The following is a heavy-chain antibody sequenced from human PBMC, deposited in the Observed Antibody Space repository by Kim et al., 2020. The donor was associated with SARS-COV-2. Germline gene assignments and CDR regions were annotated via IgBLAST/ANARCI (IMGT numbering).Heavy chain of an antibody. J-gene: IGHJ6*03. Sequence: GESLRLSCAASGFTFSSYSMNWVRQAPGKGLEWVSSISSSSSYIYYADSVKGRFTISRDNAKNSLYLQMNSLRAEDTAVYYCARAPGCSSISCYSYYYYYMDVWGKGTTVTVSS. V-gene: IGHV3-21*01. CDR2: ISSSSSYI. D-gene: IGHD2-2*01. CDR3: ARAPGCSSISCYSYYYYYMDV. CDR1: GFTFSSYS.